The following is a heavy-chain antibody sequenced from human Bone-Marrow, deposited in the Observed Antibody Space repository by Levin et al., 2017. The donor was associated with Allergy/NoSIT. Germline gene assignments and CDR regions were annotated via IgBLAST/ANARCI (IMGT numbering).Heavy chain of an antibody. CDR2: IYYSGST. Sequence: PSETLSLTCTVSGGSISSSSYYWGWIRQPPGKGLEWIGSIYYSGSTYYNPSLKSRVTISVDTSKNQFSLKLSSVTAADTAVYYCARVCGYTYYDFWSGIWAKNWFDPWGQGTLVTVSS. V-gene: IGHV4-39*07. J-gene: IGHJ5*02. CDR3: ARVCGYTYYDFWSGIWAKNWFDP. CDR1: GGSISSSSYY. D-gene: IGHD3-3*01.